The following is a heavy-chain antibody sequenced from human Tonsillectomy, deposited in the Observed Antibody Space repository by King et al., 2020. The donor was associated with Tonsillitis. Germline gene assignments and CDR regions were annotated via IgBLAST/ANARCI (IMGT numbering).Heavy chain of an antibody. D-gene: IGHD2-21*01. CDR3: AKAGGTYCGGDCYDY. CDR1: GFTFSNYG. J-gene: IGHJ4*02. CDR2: ISYDGSNK. V-gene: IGHV3-30*18. Sequence: QLVQSGGGVVQPGRSLRLSCAASGFTFSNYGVHWVRQAPGKGLEWVGVISYDGSNKYYADSVKGRITISRDNSKNTLYLQMNSLRAEDTAVYFCAKAGGTYCGGDCYDYWGQGTLVTVSS.